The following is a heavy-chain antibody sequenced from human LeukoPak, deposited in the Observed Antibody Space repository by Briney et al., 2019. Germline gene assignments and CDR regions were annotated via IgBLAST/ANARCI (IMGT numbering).Heavy chain of an antibody. CDR2: IIPIFGTA. CDR3: ARVTAARREGYYYYGMDV. V-gene: IGHV1-69*13. Sequence: SVKVSCKASGYTFTSYGISWVRQAPGQGLERMGGIIPIFGTANYAQKFQGRVTITADESTSTAYMELSSLRSEDTAIHYCARVTAARREGYYYYGMDVWGQGTTVTVSS. D-gene: IGHD6-6*01. J-gene: IGHJ6*02. CDR1: GYTFTSYG.